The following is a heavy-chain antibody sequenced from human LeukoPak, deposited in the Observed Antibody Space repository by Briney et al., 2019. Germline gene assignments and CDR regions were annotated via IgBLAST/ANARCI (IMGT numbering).Heavy chain of an antibody. Sequence: ASVKVSCKASGYSFTGYGIGWVRQAPGQGPEWMGWIGAYNGNTKHAQKFQGRVTMTTDTSTSTAYMELRSLRSDDTAVYYCARGIGSYGDSGLPFAYWGQGTLVTVSS. D-gene: IGHD4-17*01. J-gene: IGHJ4*02. CDR1: GYSFTGYG. CDR2: IGAYNGNT. CDR3: ARGIGSYGDSGLPFAY. V-gene: IGHV1-18*01.